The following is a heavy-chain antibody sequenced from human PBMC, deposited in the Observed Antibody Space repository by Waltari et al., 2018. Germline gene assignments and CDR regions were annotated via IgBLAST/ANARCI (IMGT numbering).Heavy chain of an antibody. CDR2: IYHSGST. V-gene: IGHV4-38-2*01. Sequence: QVQLQESGPGLVKPSATLSLTCAVSGYSISSGYDWGWIRQPPGKGLEWMGSIYHSGSTSYTPSLKSRVTISVDTSKNQFSLKLSSVTAADTAVYYCARTYVGIVQDAFDIWGQGTMVTVSS. J-gene: IGHJ3*02. D-gene: IGHD3-16*01. CDR3: ARTYVGIVQDAFDI. CDR1: GYSISSGYD.